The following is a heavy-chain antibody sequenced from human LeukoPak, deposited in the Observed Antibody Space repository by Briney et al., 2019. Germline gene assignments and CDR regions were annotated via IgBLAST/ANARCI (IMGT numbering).Heavy chain of an antibody. CDR2: IWYDGSKK. V-gene: IGHV3-33*01. Sequence: GGSLRLSCAASGFTFSSFVIHWVRQAPGKGLEWVAFIWYDGSKKYYADSVKGRFTISRDNSKNTLYLQMNSLRAEDTAVYFCARDPRVMAVADTFYFDYWGQGTLVTVFS. CDR1: GFTFSSFV. CDR3: ARDPRVMAVADTFYFDY. D-gene: IGHD6-19*01. J-gene: IGHJ4*02.